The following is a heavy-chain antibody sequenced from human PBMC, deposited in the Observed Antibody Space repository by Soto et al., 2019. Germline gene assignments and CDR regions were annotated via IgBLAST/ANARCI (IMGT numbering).Heavy chain of an antibody. Sequence: GASVKVSCKTSGYTFTNYDINWVRQAAGQGLEWMGWINPDSDNTGYAQKFQGRVTMTRDTSISTAYMELNSLRSEDTAVYYCARGRRYCTTTSCYPPALFPYGMDVWGQGTTVTVYS. D-gene: IGHD2-2*01. V-gene: IGHV1-8*01. CDR1: GYTFTNYD. CDR2: INPDSDNT. J-gene: IGHJ6*02. CDR3: ARGRRYCTTTSCYPPALFPYGMDV.